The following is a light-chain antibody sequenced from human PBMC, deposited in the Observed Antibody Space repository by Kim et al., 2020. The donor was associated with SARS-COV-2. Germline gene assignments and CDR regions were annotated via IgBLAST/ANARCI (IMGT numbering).Light chain of an antibody. J-gene: IGKJ5*01. Sequence: ASVGDRVTIPCRASQDIGNDLGWYQQKPGRAPKRLIYGASNLQSGVPSRFSGSGSETEFTLTINSLQPEDFATYFCLQHRTYPITFGQGTRLEIK. CDR2: GAS. CDR3: LQHRTYPIT. CDR1: QDIGND. V-gene: IGKV1-17*01.